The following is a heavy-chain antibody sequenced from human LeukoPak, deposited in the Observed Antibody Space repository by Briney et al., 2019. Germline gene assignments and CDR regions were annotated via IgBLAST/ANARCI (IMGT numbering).Heavy chain of an antibody. J-gene: IGHJ4*02. CDR3: ARVGTSVYYGSFDC. Sequence: SETLSLTCTVSGDSIRSYSWSWLRQPPGKGLEWIGYMYYDGSTNYNPSLKSRVTISVDTSKNQFSLKLSSVTAADTAVYYCARVGTSVYYGSFDCWGQGTLVTVSS. CDR2: MYYDGST. CDR1: GDSIRSYS. D-gene: IGHD3-3*01. V-gene: IGHV4-59*01.